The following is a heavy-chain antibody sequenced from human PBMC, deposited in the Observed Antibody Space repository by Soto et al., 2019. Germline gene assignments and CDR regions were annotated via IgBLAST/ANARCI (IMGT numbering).Heavy chain of an antibody. CDR3: ARDDEYSGNGMDV. Sequence: QVQLVESGGGVVQPGRSLRLSCAASEFTFSNYGMHWVRQAPGKGLEWVAVILNDGSNRYHADSVKDRFTISRDNSKNTLHLQMNNLRAEDTAVYYCARDDEYSGNGMDVWGQGTTVTV. CDR1: EFTFSNYG. V-gene: IGHV3-33*01. D-gene: IGHD3-10*01. CDR2: ILNDGSNR. J-gene: IGHJ6*02.